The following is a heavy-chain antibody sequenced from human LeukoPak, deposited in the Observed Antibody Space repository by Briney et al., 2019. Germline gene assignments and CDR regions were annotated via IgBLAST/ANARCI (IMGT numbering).Heavy chain of an antibody. D-gene: IGHD5-18*01. J-gene: IGHJ6*02. CDR3: ARGHVIQLWDPYYYYGMDV. CDR2: MNPNSGNT. CDR1: GYTFTSYD. V-gene: IGHV1-8*01. Sequence: ASVKVSCKASGYTFTSYDINWVRPATGQGLEWMGWMNPNSGNTGYAQKFQGRVTMTRNTSISTAYMELSSLRSEDTAVYYCARGHVIQLWDPYYYYGMDVWGQGTTVTVSS.